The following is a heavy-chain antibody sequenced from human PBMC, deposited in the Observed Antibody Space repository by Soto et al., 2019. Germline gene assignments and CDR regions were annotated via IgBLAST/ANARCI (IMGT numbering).Heavy chain of an antibody. Sequence: GGSLRLSCAASGFTFSSYAMSWVRQAPGKGLEWVSAISGSGGSTYYADSVKGRFTISRDNSKNTLYLQMNSLRAEDTAVYYCAKNSRGKAYCSGGSCYLFHYWGQGTLVTVSS. J-gene: IGHJ4*02. V-gene: IGHV3-23*01. CDR3: AKNSRGKAYCSGGSCYLFHY. D-gene: IGHD2-15*01. CDR2: ISGSGGST. CDR1: GFTFSSYA.